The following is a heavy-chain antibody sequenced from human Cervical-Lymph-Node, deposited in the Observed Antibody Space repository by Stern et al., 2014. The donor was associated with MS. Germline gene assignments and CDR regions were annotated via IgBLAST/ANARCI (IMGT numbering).Heavy chain of an antibody. J-gene: IGHJ4*02. CDR1: GGSISSGSYY. CDR2: IYTSGST. CDR3: ARDCSGGSCYPY. V-gene: IGHV4-61*02. Sequence: QVQLQESGPGLVKPSQTLSLTCTVSGGSISSGSYYWSWIRQPAGKGLEWIGRIYTSGSTNYNPSLKSRVTLSVDTPKTHISPKLSSVTAADTAVYYCARDCSGGSCYPYWGQGTLVTVSS. D-gene: IGHD2-15*01.